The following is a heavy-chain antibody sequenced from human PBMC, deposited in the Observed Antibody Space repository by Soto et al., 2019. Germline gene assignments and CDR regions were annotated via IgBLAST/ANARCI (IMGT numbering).Heavy chain of an antibody. Sequence: QVQLVQSGAEVKKPGSSVKVSCKASGGTFSSYAISWVRQAPGQGLEWMGGIIPIFGTANYAQKFQGRVTITADESTSTSYKEPSRPKSEETGGYYLARTPSHGCYGVLWFDPWGQGTLVTVSS. J-gene: IGHJ5*02. CDR1: GGTFSSYA. CDR2: IIPIFGTA. CDR3: ARTPSHGCYGVLWFDP. D-gene: IGHD2-15*01. V-gene: IGHV1-69*01.